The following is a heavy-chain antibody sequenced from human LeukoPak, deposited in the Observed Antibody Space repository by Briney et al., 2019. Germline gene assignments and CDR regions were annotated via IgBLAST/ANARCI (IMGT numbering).Heavy chain of an antibody. Sequence: SETLSLTCAVYGGSFSGYYWSWIRQPPGKGLEWIGEINHSGSTNYNPSLKSRVTISVDTSKNQFSLKLSSVTAADTAVYYCASREYYYVWGSYLPHDVLDYGAREPLATVS. D-gene: IGHD3-10*01. CDR2: INHSGST. J-gene: IGHJ4*02. CDR1: GGSFSGYY. CDR3: ASREYYYVWGSYLPHDVLDY. V-gene: IGHV4-34*01.